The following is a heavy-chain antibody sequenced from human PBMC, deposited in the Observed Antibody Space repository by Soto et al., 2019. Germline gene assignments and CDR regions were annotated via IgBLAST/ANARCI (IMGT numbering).Heavy chain of an antibody. V-gene: IGHV1-69*13. CDR1: GGTFSSYA. Sequence: SEKVSCKDSGGTFSSYAISWVRQAPGQGREGMGGIIPLFATATYAQTFQGRVTLTADESTGTAYRELRSLRSEDTAVYYCAREGGQRGVYFVIYYGLDVWGQGTTGTVS. D-gene: IGHD1-26*01. CDR2: IIPLFATA. J-gene: IGHJ6*02. CDR3: AREGGQRGVYFVIYYGLDV.